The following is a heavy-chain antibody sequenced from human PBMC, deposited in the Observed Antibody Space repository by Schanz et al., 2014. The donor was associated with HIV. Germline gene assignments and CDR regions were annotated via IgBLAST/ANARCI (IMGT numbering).Heavy chain of an antibody. CDR3: ARGSDIVATSKYYYGMDV. Sequence: QVQLVESGGGVVQPGRSLRLSCAASGFIFSSYGMHWVRQAPGKGLEWVAVIWYDGSNKYYADSVKGRFIISRDNSKNTLNLQMKSLRAEDTAVYYCARGSDIVATSKYYYGMDVWGQGTTVTVSS. V-gene: IGHV3-33*01. D-gene: IGHD5-12*01. J-gene: IGHJ6*02. CDR1: GFIFSSYG. CDR2: IWYDGSNK.